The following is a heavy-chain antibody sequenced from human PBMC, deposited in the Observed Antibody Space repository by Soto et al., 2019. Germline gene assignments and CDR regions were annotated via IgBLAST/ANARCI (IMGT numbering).Heavy chain of an antibody. Sequence: SSETLSLTCTVSGDSISSINNYWSWIRQPPGEGLEWIGFISYSGTTSYSPSLKSRVAISLDTSKNQFSLSLNFVTAADTAVYYCARGRGYSYGLDPWGQGSLVT. CDR1: GDSISSINNY. V-gene: IGHV4-30-4*01. CDR2: ISYSGTT. CDR3: ARGRGYSYGLDP. J-gene: IGHJ5*02. D-gene: IGHD5-18*01.